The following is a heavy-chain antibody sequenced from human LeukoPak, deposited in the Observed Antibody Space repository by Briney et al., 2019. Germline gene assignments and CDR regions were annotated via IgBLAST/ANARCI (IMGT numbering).Heavy chain of an antibody. CDR3: ARQWELLRHFDY. V-gene: IGHV4-34*01. Sequence: SETLSLTCAVYSGSFSGYYWSWIRQPPGKGLEWIGEINHSGSTNYNPSLKSRVTISVDTSKNQFSLKLSSVTAADTAVYYCARQWELLRHFDYWGQGTLVTVSS. D-gene: IGHD1-26*01. CDR1: SGSFSGYY. J-gene: IGHJ4*02. CDR2: INHSGST.